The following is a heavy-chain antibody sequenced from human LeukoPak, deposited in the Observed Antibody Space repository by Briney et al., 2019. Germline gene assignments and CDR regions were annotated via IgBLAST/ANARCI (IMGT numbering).Heavy chain of an antibody. CDR3: ARFGPYIVLMVDGITPYFYIDV. CDR2: INHSGST. V-gene: IGHV4-34*01. D-gene: IGHD2-8*01. Sequence: SETLSLTCAVYGGSFSGYYWSWIRQPPGKGLEWIGEINHSGSTNYNPSLKSRVTISVDTSKNQFSLKLSSVTAADTAGYLCARFGPYIVLMVDGITPYFYIDVWGKGTTVTVSS. CDR1: GGSFSGYY. J-gene: IGHJ6*03.